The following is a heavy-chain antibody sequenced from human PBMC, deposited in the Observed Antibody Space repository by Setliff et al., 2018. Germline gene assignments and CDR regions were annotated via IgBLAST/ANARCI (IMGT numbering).Heavy chain of an antibody. Sequence: PSETLSLTCTVSGGSISSGGYYWSWIRQHPGKGLEWIGYIYYSGSTYYNPSLKSRVTISVDTSKNQFSLKLSSVTAADTAVYYCARVARHNFWSGYPFDYWGQGTLVTVS. CDR2: IYYSGST. D-gene: IGHD3-3*01. J-gene: IGHJ4*02. CDR1: GGSISSGGYY. V-gene: IGHV4-31*03. CDR3: ARVARHNFWSGYPFDY.